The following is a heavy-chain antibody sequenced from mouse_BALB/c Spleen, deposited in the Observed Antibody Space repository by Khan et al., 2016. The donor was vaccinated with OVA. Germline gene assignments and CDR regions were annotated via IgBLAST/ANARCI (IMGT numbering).Heavy chain of an antibody. CDR1: GFTFSTYG. Sequence: EVELVESGGDLVKPGGSLKLSCAASGFTFSTYGMSWVRQTPDKRLEWVATVSTGGGYTYYPDSVKGRFTLSRDNAKNTLSLQMSGLKSEGTAMLYCTRIAYYYDSAGFAYWGQGTLVTVSA. V-gene: IGHV5-6*01. D-gene: IGHD1-1*01. CDR3: TRIAYYYDSAGFAY. CDR2: VSTGGGYT. J-gene: IGHJ3*01.